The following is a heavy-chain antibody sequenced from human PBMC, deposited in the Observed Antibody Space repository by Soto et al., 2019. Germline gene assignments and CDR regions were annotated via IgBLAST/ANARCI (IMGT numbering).Heavy chain of an antibody. V-gene: IGHV3-74*01. CDR3: ARVHYFPGIGTEY. CDR1: GFTFSSYW. CDR2: ISSDGSST. Sequence: EAQLVESGGGLVQPGGSLRLSCAAPGFTFSSYWMHWVRQAPGKGLVWVSRISSDGSSTSYADSVRGRFTTSRDNAKNTLYLQMDSLRAEDTAVYYCARVHYFPGIGTEYWGQGILVTVSS. J-gene: IGHJ4*02. D-gene: IGHD6-13*01.